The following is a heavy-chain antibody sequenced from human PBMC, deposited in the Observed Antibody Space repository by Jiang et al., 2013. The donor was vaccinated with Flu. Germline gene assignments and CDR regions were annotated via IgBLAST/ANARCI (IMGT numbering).Heavy chain of an antibody. CDR2: INHSGST. CDR3: ARGTCGGSCYDLGY. V-gene: IGHV4-34*01. D-gene: IGHD2-15*01. Sequence: VLLKPSETLSLTCAVYGGSFSGYYWSWIRQPPGKGLEWIGEINHSGSTNYNPSLKSRVTISVDTSKNQFSLKLSSVTAADTAVYYCARGTCGGSCYDLGYWGQGTLVTVSS. J-gene: IGHJ4*02. CDR1: GGSFSGYY.